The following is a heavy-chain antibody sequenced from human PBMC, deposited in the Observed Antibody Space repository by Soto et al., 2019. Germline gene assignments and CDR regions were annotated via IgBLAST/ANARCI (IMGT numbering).Heavy chain of an antibody. V-gene: IGHV4-4*07. J-gene: IGHJ6*02. D-gene: IGHD3-3*01. CDR3: AREVPTIFGVVTIYYYYGMDV. CDR1: GGSISSYY. Sequence: SETLSLTCTVSGGSISSYYWSWIRQPAGKGPEWIGRIYTSGSTNYNPSLKSRVTMSVDTSKNQFSLKLSSVTAADTAVYYCAREVPTIFGVVTIYYYYGMDVWGQGTTVTVSS. CDR2: IYTSGST.